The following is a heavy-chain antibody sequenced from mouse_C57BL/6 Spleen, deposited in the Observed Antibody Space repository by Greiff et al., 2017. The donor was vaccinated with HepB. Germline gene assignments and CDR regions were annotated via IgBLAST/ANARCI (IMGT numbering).Heavy chain of an antibody. J-gene: IGHJ2*01. CDR1: AYPSPGYW. V-gene: IGHV1-9*01. CDR2: ILPGSGSI. D-gene: IGHD3-2*02. Sequence: QVQLQQSGAELMKPGASGKLSCRPTAYPSPGYWIGWVRQRPGHALEWIGEILPGSGSINYNEKFKGKATFTADTSSNTAYMQLSSLTTEDSAIYYCARQLRLPLYYFDYWGQGTTLTVSS. CDR3: ARQLRLPLYYFDY.